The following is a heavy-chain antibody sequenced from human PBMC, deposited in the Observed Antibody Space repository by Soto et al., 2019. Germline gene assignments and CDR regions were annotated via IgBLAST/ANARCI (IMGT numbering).Heavy chain of an antibody. V-gene: IGHV1-69*01. CDR3: ARGNYDFWSGYPPRYNWFDP. D-gene: IGHD3-3*01. Sequence: QVQLLQSGAEVKKPGSSVKVSCKASGGTFSSYAISWVRQAPGQGLEWMGGIIPIFGTANYAQKFQGRVTITADESTSTAYMELSSLRSEDTAVYYCARGNYDFWSGYPPRYNWFDPWGQGTLVTVSS. CDR2: IIPIFGTA. J-gene: IGHJ5*02. CDR1: GGTFSSYA.